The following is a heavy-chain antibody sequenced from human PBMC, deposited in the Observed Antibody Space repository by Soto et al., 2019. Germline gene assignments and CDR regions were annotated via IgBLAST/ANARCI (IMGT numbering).Heavy chain of an antibody. CDR2: IYHSGST. D-gene: IGHD3-10*01. V-gene: IGHV4-30-2*01. Sequence: QLQLQESGSGLVKPSQTLSLTCAVSGGSISSGGYSWSWIRQPPGKGLEWIGYIYHSGSTYYNPSLKSRVTISVDRSKNQFSLKLSSVTAADTAVYYCARDRTARNTYGSGRPRGWFDPWGQGTLVTVSS. J-gene: IGHJ5*02. CDR3: ARDRTARNTYGSGRPRGWFDP. CDR1: GGSISSGGYS.